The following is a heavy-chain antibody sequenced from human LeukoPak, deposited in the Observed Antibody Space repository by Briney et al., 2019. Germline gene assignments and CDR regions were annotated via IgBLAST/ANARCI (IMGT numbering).Heavy chain of an antibody. D-gene: IGHD5-24*01. CDR1: GFTFSTRG. CDR2: INQAGTEK. V-gene: IGHV3-7*04. CDR3: ARVRGGYYFDF. J-gene: IGHJ4*02. Sequence: GGSLRLSCAASGFTFSTRGMHWVRQAPGKGLEWVANINQAGTEKYYVDSVKGRFTISRDNAKNSLFLQMNSLRAEDTAVYFCARVRGGYYFDFWGQGTLVTVSS.